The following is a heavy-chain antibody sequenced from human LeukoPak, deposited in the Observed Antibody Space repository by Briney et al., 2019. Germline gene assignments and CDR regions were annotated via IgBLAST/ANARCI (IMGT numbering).Heavy chain of an antibody. CDR3: ARVGYCSGGSCYVPFDY. Sequence: GGSLRLSCAASEFTFSSYWMSWVRQAPGKGLEWLANIKQDGSEKYYVDSVKGRFTISRDNAKNSLYLQMNSLRAEDTAVYYCARVGYCSGGSCYVPFDYWGQGTLVTVSS. D-gene: IGHD2-15*01. CDR1: EFTFSSYW. CDR2: IKQDGSEK. J-gene: IGHJ4*02. V-gene: IGHV3-7*03.